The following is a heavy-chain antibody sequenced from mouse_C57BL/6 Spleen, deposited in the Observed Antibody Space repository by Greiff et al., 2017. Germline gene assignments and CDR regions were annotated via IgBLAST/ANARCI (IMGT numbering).Heavy chain of an antibody. CDR1: GYTFTSYG. CDR2: IYPRSGNT. D-gene: IGHD1-1*01. Sequence: QVQLQQSGAELARPGASVKLSCKASGYTFTSYGISWVKQRTGQGLEWIGEIYPRSGNTYYNEKFKGKATLTADKSSSTAYMELRSLTSEDSAVYFCARATTEFAYWGQGTLVTVSA. J-gene: IGHJ3*01. CDR3: ARATTEFAY. V-gene: IGHV1-81*01.